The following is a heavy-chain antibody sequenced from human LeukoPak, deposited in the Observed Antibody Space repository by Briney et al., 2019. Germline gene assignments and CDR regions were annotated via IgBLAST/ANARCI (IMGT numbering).Heavy chain of an antibody. J-gene: IGHJ3*02. Sequence: SVKVSCKASGGTFSSYAISRVRQAPGQGLEWMGGIIPIFGTANYAQKFQGRVAITADESTSTAYMELSSLRSEDTAVYYCARWLRLGELSLHMADAFDIWGQGTMVTVSS. V-gene: IGHV1-69*13. CDR1: GGTFSSYA. CDR2: IIPIFGTA. CDR3: ARWLRLGELSLHMADAFDI. D-gene: IGHD3-16*02.